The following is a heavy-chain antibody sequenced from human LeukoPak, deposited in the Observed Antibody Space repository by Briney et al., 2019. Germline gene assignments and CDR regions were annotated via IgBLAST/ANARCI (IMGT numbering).Heavy chain of an antibody. Sequence: GGSLRLSCAASGFTFSSYSMNWVRQAPGKGLEWVSSIISTRTYICYADSVTGRFTIPTENPKTSLYLQMNRLTAQDTAVYYCARETPSTAYWGQRTLLTVPS. CDR2: IISTRTYI. D-gene: IGHD1-26*01. CDR3: ARETPSTAY. J-gene: IGHJ4*02. V-gene: IGHV3-21*01. CDR1: GFTFSSYS.